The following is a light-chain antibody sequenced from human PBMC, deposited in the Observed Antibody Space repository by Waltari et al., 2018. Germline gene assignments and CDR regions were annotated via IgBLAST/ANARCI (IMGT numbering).Light chain of an antibody. V-gene: IGKV2-30*02. CDR1: QRLVHSDGNPY. J-gene: IGKJ2*01. Sequence: DVVLTQSPLSLPVPLGQAASIASRPSQRLVHSDGNPYLSWIQQRPGQYPRRLIYQVSNRDSGVPDRFSGSGSGTDFALRISRVEAEDVGVYYCMQGADWPYTFGQGTKLEIK. CDR2: QVS. CDR3: MQGADWPYT.